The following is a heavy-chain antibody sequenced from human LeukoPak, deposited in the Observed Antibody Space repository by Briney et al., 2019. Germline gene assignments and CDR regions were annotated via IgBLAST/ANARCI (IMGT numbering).Heavy chain of an antibody. CDR2: IDWDDDR. CDR3: ARTHNYYRGTYFDY. D-gene: IGHD3-10*01. Sequence: ESGPALVKPTQTLTLTCTFSGFSLSPPGMRVNWIRQPPGKALEWLAHIDWDDDRFYTTSLKTRLTISKDAAKNQVVLTMTNMDPVDTATYYCARTHNYYRGTYFDYWGQGTPVTVSS. V-gene: IGHV2-70*04. J-gene: IGHJ4*02. CDR1: GFSLSPPGMR.